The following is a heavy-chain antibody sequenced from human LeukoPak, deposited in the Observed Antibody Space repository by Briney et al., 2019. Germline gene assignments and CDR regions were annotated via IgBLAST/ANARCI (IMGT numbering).Heavy chain of an antibody. J-gene: IGHJ4*02. Sequence: ASVKVSCKASGYTFTSYGISWVRQAPGQGLEWMGWINPNSGGTNYAQKFQGRVTMTRDTSISTAYMELSRLRSDDTAVYYCARDIGGIVVVPAAIDYWGQGTLVTVSS. CDR2: INPNSGGT. V-gene: IGHV1-2*02. CDR1: GYTFTSYG. CDR3: ARDIGGIVVVPAAIDY. D-gene: IGHD2-2*02.